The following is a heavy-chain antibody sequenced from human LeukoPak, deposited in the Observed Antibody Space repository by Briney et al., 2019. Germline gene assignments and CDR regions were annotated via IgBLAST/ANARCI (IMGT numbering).Heavy chain of an antibody. CDR2: IYTSGST. Sequence: SETLSLTCTVSGGSVSRSYWSWIRQPAGKGLEWIGRIYTSGSTNYNPSLKSRVTISVDTSKNQFSLKLSSVTAADTAVCYCARVAPAIADYWGQGTLVTVSS. D-gene: IGHD5-18*01. J-gene: IGHJ4*02. CDR3: ARVAPAIADY. V-gene: IGHV4-4*07. CDR1: GGSVSRSY.